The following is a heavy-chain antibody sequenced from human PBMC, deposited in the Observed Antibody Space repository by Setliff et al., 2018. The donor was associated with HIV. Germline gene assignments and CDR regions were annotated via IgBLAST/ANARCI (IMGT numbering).Heavy chain of an antibody. V-gene: IGHV4-59*06. CDR3: ARSPFLPSGYFDD. CDR2: IYYSGST. D-gene: IGHD3-3*01. Sequence: SETLSLTCSVSGGSISSHYWSWIRQHPGKGLEWIGYIYYSGSTYYNPSLKSRVTISVDTSKNQFSLKLSSVTAADTAVYYCARSPFLPSGYFDDWGQGSLVTVSS. CDR1: GGSISSHY. J-gene: IGHJ4*02.